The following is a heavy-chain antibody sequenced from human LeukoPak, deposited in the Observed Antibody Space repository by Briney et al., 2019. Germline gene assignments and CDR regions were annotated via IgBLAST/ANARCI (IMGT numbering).Heavy chain of an antibody. D-gene: IGHD2-15*01. J-gene: IGHJ4*02. CDR1: GYTFTGFY. CDR3: ARNFCSGDRCYFLFDY. Sequence: ASVKVSCKASGYTFTGFYMHWLRQAPGQGLEWMGWINPNSGGTEYAQQFQGRVTMTRDTSFSTAYMELSRLSSDDTAVYFCARNFCSGDRCYFLFDYWGQGTLVTVSS. V-gene: IGHV1-2*02. CDR2: INPNSGGT.